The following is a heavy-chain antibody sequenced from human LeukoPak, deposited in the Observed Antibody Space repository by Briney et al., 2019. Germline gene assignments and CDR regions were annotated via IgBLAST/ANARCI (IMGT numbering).Heavy chain of an antibody. D-gene: IGHD2-15*01. V-gene: IGHV4-59*01. CDR1: GGSISSYY. CDR2: IYYSGST. Sequence: ASETLSLTCTVSGGSISSYYWSWIRQPPGKGLEWIGYIYYSGSTNYNPSLKSRVTISVDTSKNQFSLKLSSVTAADTAVYYCARTVVVAATNYNWFDPWGQGTLVTVSS. J-gene: IGHJ5*02. CDR3: ARTVVVAATNYNWFDP.